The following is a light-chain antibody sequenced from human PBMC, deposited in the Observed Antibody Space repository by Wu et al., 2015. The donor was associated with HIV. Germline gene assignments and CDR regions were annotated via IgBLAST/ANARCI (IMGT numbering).Light chain of an antibody. J-gene: IGKJ3*01. Sequence: EIVLTQSPATPSLSPGERATLSCRASESVSKYLAWYQQKPGQSPRLLIYDTSNRATGIPARFSGSGSGTDFTLTISTLEPEDVAVYYCQQRSNWPPEFTFGPGTKLNIK. V-gene: IGKV3-11*01. CDR2: DTS. CDR1: ESVSKY. CDR3: QQRSNWPPEFT.